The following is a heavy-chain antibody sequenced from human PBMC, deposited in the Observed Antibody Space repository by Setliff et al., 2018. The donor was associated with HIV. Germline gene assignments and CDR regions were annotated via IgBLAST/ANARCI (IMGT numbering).Heavy chain of an antibody. Sequence: GGSLRLSCAASGFMFTSYAMTWVRQAPGKGLEWVSTIRGSGDTTHYADFVKGRFTISRDSSENTLYLQMNSLRAEDMAVYYCAREDSSWYGSLDYWGQGTLVTVSS. CDR1: GFMFTSYA. V-gene: IGHV3-23*01. D-gene: IGHD6-13*01. CDR3: AREDSSWYGSLDY. J-gene: IGHJ4*02. CDR2: IRGSGDTT.